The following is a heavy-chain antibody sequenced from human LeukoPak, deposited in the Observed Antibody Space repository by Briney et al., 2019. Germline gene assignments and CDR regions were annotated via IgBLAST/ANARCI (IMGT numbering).Heavy chain of an antibody. CDR2: ISGSGGST. Sequence: GGSLRLSCAASGFPFSSYALSWVRQAPGKGLEWVSAISGSGGSTYYADSVKGRFTISRDNSKNTLYLQMNTLRAEDTAVYYCAKGVYYYDSSAYYYTYYFDYWGQGTLVTVSS. V-gene: IGHV3-23*01. D-gene: IGHD3-22*01. CDR1: GFPFSSYA. J-gene: IGHJ4*02. CDR3: AKGVYYYDSSAYYYTYYFDY.